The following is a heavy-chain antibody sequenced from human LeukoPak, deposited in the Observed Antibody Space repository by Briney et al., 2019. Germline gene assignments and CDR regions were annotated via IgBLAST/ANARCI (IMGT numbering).Heavy chain of an antibody. J-gene: IGHJ4*02. CDR2: IYYSGST. Sequence: PSQTLSLTCTVSGGSISSGGYYWSWIRQHPGKGLEWIGYIYYSGSTYYNPSLKSRVTISVDTSKNQFSLKLSSVTAADTAVYYCARDSSSSPGHFDYWGQGTLVTVSS. CDR1: GGSISSGGYY. V-gene: IGHV4-31*03. D-gene: IGHD6-13*01. CDR3: ARDSSSSPGHFDY.